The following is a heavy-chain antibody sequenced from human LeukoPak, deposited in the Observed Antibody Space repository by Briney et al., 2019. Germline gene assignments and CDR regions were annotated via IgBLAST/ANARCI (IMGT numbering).Heavy chain of an antibody. CDR2: IYYSGST. J-gene: IGHJ5*02. D-gene: IGHD2-21*02. CDR3: ARGTYCGGDCYHWFDP. Sequence: SETLSLTCTVSGGPVSSGSYYWSWIRQPPGKGLEWIVYIYYSGSTNYNPSLKSRVTISVDTSKNQFSLKLSSVTAADTAVYYCARGTYCGGDCYHWFDPWGQGTLVTVSS. CDR1: GGPVSSGSYY. V-gene: IGHV4-61*01.